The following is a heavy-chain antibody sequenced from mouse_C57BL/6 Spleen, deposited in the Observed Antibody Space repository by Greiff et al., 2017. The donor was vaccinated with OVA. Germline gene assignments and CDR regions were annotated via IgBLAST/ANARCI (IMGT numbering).Heavy chain of an antibody. V-gene: IGHV3-6*01. D-gene: IGHD2-4*01. CDR3: ARAFYYDYAWFAY. Sequence: EVQRVESGPGLVKPSQSLSLTCSVTGYSITSGYYWNWIRQFPGNKLEWMGYISYDGSNNYNPSLKNRISITRDTSKNQFFLKLNSVTTEDTATYYCARAFYYDYAWFAYWGQGTLVTVSA. CDR1: GYSITSGYY. J-gene: IGHJ3*01. CDR2: ISYDGSN.